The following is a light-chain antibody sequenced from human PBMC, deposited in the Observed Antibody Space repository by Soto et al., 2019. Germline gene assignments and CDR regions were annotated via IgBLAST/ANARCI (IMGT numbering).Light chain of an antibody. CDR1: QSISTF. CDR3: QQSYCTPPT. V-gene: IGKV1-39*01. J-gene: IGKJ1*01. Sequence: DIQMTQSPSSLSASVGDRVTITCRASQSISTFLNWYQQKPGKAPKLLIFAASSLQSGVPSRFSGSGSGTDFTLNIRSLQPDDFATYYCQQSYCTPPTFGQGTHVEIE. CDR2: AAS.